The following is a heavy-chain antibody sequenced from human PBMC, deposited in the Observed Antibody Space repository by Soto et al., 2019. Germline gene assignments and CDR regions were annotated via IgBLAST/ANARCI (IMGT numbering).Heavy chain of an antibody. J-gene: IGHJ4*02. CDR1: GGTFSSYT. D-gene: IGHD6-13*01. CDR3: ARGYSSSWYGGQLDY. V-gene: IGHV1-69*02. Sequence: SVKVSCKASGGTFSSYTISWVRQAPGQGLEWMGRIIPILGIANYAQKFQGRVTITADKSTSTAYMELSSLRSEDTAVYYCARGYSSSWYGGQLDYWGQGTLVTVSS. CDR2: IIPILGIA.